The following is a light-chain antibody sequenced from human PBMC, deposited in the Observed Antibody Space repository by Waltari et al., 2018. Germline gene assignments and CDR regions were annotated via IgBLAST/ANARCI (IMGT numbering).Light chain of an antibody. CDR2: DAS. CDR3: QQYNDWPKIT. V-gene: IGKV1-5*01. J-gene: IGKJ5*01. CDR1: QSISSW. Sequence: DIQMTQSPSTLSASVGYRVTITCRASQSISSWLAWYQQKPGKAPKLLIYDASSLESGVPSRFSGSGSGTEFTLTISSLQSEDFALYYCQQYNDWPKITFGQGTRLEIK.